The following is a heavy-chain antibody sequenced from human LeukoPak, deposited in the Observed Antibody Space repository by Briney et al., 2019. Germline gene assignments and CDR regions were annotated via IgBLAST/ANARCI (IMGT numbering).Heavy chain of an antibody. Sequence: GSLRLSCAASGFTFSSYWMTWVRQAPGKGLEWIGSIYHSGSTYYNPSLKSRVTISVDTSKNQFSLKLSSVTAADTAVYYCARSGYSGYFIWGQGTMVTVSS. J-gene: IGHJ3*02. CDR1: GFTFSSYW. V-gene: IGHV4-38-2*01. CDR2: IYHSGST. D-gene: IGHD5-12*01. CDR3: ARSGYSGYFI.